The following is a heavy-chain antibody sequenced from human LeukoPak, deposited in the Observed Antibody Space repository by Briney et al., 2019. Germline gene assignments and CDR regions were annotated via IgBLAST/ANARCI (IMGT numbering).Heavy chain of an antibody. D-gene: IGHD3-22*01. Sequence: GGSLRLSCAASGFTFSSYGMHWVRQAPGKGLEWVAVIWYDGSNKYYADSVKGRFTISRDNSKNTLYLQMNSLRAEDTAVYYCARGGGGRRRTYYYDSSGYPRVWGQGTLVTVSS. V-gene: IGHV3-33*01. CDR1: GFTFSSYG. CDR3: ARGGGGRRRTYYYDSSGYPRV. CDR2: IWYDGSNK. J-gene: IGHJ4*02.